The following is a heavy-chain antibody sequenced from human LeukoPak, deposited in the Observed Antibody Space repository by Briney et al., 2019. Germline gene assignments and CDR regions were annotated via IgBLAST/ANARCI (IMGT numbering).Heavy chain of an antibody. CDR2: INDSGST. Sequence: PSETLSLTCAVYGGSFSDYYWGWIRQPPGKSLEWIGEINDSGSTNYNASLTSRVSMSVDTSKNQFSLKLTSVTAADTALYFCARGPSSGSVSLYFDHWGQTLLVTVSS. CDR3: ARGPSSGSVSLYFDH. D-gene: IGHD3-10*01. V-gene: IGHV4-34*01. CDR1: GGSFSDYY. J-gene: IGHJ4*02.